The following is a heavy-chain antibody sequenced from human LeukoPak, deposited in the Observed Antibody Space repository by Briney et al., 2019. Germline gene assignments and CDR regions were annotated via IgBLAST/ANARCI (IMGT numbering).Heavy chain of an antibody. Sequence: GASVKVSCKASGYTFTSYDINWVRQATGQGLEWMGWMNPNSGNTGYAQKFQGRVTMTRNTSISTAYMELSSLRSEDTAVYYCARVTYSGYDALPFYYYYYMDVWGKGTTVTISS. CDR2: MNPNSGNT. V-gene: IGHV1-8*01. D-gene: IGHD5-12*01. CDR1: GYTFTSYD. J-gene: IGHJ6*03. CDR3: ARVTYSGYDALPFYYYYYMDV.